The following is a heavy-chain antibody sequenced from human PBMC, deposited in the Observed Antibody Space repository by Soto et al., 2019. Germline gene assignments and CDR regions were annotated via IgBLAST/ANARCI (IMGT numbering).Heavy chain of an antibody. Sequence: RRILKHPGKGREWIGEINHSGSTNYNPSLKSRVSISVDTSENQFSLKLSSVTAADTAVYYFARGVRAAAGTPFDYWGQGTLVTVSS. J-gene: IGHJ4*02. D-gene: IGHD6-13*01. V-gene: IGHV4-34*01. CDR3: ARGVRAAAGTPFDY. CDR2: INHSGST.